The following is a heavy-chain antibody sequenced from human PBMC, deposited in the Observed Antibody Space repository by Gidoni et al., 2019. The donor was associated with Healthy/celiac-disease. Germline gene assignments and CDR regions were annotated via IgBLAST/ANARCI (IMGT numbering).Heavy chain of an antibody. CDR3: ARDPGTGFRPYYYYYGMDV. CDR2: IWYDGSNK. V-gene: IGHV3-33*01. Sequence: QVQLVESGGGVVQPGRSLRLSCAASGFTFSSYGMPWVRQAPGKGLEWVAVIWYDGSNKYYADSVKGRFTISRDNSKNTLYLQMNSLRAEDTAVYYCARDPGTGFRPYYYYYGMDVWGQGTTVTVSS. D-gene: IGHD2-8*02. CDR1: GFTFSSYG. J-gene: IGHJ6*02.